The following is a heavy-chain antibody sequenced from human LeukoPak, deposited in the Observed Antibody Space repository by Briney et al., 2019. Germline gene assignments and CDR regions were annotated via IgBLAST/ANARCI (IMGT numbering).Heavy chain of an antibody. CDR2: IIPIFGTA. D-gene: IGHD5-18*01. CDR3: ARGGTGYSYGFDY. Sequence: SVKVSCKASGGTFSSYAISWVRQAPGQGLEWMGGIIPIFGTANYAQKFQGRVTITTYESTSTAYMELSSLRSEDTAVYYCARGGTGYSYGFDYWGQGTLVTVSS. CDR1: GGTFSSYA. J-gene: IGHJ4*02. V-gene: IGHV1-69*05.